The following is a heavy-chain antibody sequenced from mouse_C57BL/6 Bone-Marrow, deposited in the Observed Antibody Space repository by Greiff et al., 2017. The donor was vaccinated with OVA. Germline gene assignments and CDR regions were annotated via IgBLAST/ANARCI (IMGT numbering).Heavy chain of an antibody. D-gene: IGHD2-3*01. CDR2: ISSGGSYT. CDR1: GFTFSSYG. V-gene: IGHV5-6*01. Sequence: EVKLVESGGDLVKPGGSLKLSCAASGFTFSSYGMSWVRQTPDKRLEWVATISSGGSYTYYPDSVKGRFTISRDNAKNTLYLQMSSLKSEDTAMXYCARHAIYDGYHFDYWGQGTTLTVSS. J-gene: IGHJ2*01. CDR3: ARHAIYDGYHFDY.